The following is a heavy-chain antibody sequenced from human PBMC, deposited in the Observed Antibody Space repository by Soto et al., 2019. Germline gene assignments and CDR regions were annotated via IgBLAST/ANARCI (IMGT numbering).Heavy chain of an antibody. D-gene: IGHD1-26*01. J-gene: IGHJ4*02. V-gene: IGHV1-2*02. CDR2: INPNNGGT. Sequence: QVQLVQSGAEVKKSGASVMVSCKASGYTFTGYYLHWVRHTPGQGLEWMGWINPNNGGTNNVQKFQGRVTMTRDTSISTAYMELRRLTSDDTAVYYCARDLPIVGTTTWDYWGQGTLVTVSS. CDR1: GYTFTGYY. CDR3: ARDLPIVGTTTWDY.